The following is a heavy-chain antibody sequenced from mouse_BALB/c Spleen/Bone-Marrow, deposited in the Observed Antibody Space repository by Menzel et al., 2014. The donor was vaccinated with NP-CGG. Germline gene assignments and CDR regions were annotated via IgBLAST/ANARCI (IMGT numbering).Heavy chain of an antibody. D-gene: IGHD1-1*01. Sequence: EVQLQQSGAELVKPGASVKLSCTASGFNIKDTYMHWVKQRPEQGLEWIGRIDPANGNTKYDPKFQGKATITADTSSNTASLQLSSLTSEDTAVYYCARYNYGSSQFAYWGQGTLVTVSA. CDR3: ARYNYGSSQFAY. CDR1: GFNIKDTY. V-gene: IGHV14-3*02. CDR2: IDPANGNT. J-gene: IGHJ3*01.